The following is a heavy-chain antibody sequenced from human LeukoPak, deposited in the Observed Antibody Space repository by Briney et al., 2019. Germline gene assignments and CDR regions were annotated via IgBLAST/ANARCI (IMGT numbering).Heavy chain of an antibody. CDR2: IYSGGST. CDR1: GFTVSSNY. CDR3: ARARDITMVRGVNYFDY. V-gene: IGHV3-66*01. Sequence: GGSLRLSCAASGFTVSSNYMSWVRQAPGKGLEWVSVIYSGGSTYYADSVKGRFTISRDNSKNTLYLQMNSLRAEDTAVYYCARARDITMVRGVNYFDYWGQGTLVTVSS. J-gene: IGHJ4*02. D-gene: IGHD3-10*01.